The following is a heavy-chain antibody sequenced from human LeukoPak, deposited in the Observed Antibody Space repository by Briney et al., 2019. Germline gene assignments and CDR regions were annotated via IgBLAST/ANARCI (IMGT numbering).Heavy chain of an antibody. Sequence: PSETLSLTCTVSGGSISSGGYYWSWIRQHPGKGLEWIGYIYYSGSTYYNPSLKSRITISVDTSKNQFSLKLSSVTAADTAVYYCAVLRGGSAMVQVGYFDYWGQGTLVTVSS. V-gene: IGHV4-31*03. CDR2: IYYSGST. CDR1: GGSISSGGYY. J-gene: IGHJ4*02. CDR3: AVLRGGSAMVQVGYFDY. D-gene: IGHD5-18*01.